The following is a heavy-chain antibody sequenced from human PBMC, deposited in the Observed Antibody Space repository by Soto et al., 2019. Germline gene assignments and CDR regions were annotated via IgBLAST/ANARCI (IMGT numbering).Heavy chain of an antibody. D-gene: IGHD3-10*01. J-gene: IGHJ4*02. Sequence: QVQLVQSGAEVKKPGSSVRVSCTASGDTFNFYTISWVRQVPGQGPEWMGRIIPMLGMSNYAQKFQGRVTIMADKSTSTVYMNLSGLTSEDTAVYYCATNYGSGSTHFDYWGQGTLFTVSS. V-gene: IGHV1-69*02. CDR2: IIPMLGMS. CDR3: ATNYGSGSTHFDY. CDR1: GDTFNFYT.